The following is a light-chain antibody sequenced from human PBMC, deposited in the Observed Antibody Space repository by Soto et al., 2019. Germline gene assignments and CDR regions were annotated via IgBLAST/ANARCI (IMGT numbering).Light chain of an antibody. J-gene: IGKJ5*01. V-gene: IGKV1-9*01. CDR2: TAS. CDR1: QGISTS. CDR3: QQLAGFPIT. Sequence: DIHLTQSPSFLSASVGDRVTITCRASQGISTSLAWYQQKPGKAPNLLIYTASTLQTGVPSRFSGSAFGTEFTLTISSLQPEDFATYYCQQLAGFPITFGQGTRLEI.